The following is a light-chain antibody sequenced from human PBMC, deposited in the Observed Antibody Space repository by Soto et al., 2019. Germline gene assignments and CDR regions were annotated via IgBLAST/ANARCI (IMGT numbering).Light chain of an antibody. V-gene: IGLV2-14*03. CDR3: SSYTTSNTRQIV. J-gene: IGLJ1*01. Sequence: HSVLTQPASVSGFPGQSITISCTRTSSDVGGYNYVSWYQHHPGKAPKLIIYDVTNRPSGVSNPFSGSKSGNTASLTISGLQPEDEADYYCSSYTTSNTRQIVFGTGTKVTVL. CDR2: DVT. CDR1: SSDVGGYNY.